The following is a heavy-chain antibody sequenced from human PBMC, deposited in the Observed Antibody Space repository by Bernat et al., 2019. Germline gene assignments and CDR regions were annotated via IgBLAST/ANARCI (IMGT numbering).Heavy chain of an antibody. Sequence: QLQLQESGPGLVKPSETLSLTCTVSGGSISSSSYYWGWIRQPPGKGLEWIGSIYYSGSTYYNPSLKSRVTISVHTSKSQFSLKLRSVTAADTAVYCCAGLLLWFGEFPGSTAGWFDPWGQGALVTVSS. CDR1: GGSISSSSYY. CDR3: AGLLLWFGEFPGSTAGWFDP. V-gene: IGHV4-39*01. J-gene: IGHJ5*02. CDR2: IYYSGST. D-gene: IGHD3-10*01.